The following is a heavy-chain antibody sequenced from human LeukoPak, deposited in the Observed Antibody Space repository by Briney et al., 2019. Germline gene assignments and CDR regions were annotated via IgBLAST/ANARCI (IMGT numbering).Heavy chain of an antibody. J-gene: IGHJ3*02. CDR2: MNPNSGNT. CDR1: GCDFSSFD. Sequence: ASVKVSCKASGCDFSSFDINWVRQATGQGLEWMGWMNPNSGNTGYAQKFQGRVTMTRNTSISTAYMELSSLRSEDTAVYHCARAGSSGWRIWGQGTMVTVSS. V-gene: IGHV1-8*01. CDR3: ARAGSSGWRI. D-gene: IGHD6-19*01.